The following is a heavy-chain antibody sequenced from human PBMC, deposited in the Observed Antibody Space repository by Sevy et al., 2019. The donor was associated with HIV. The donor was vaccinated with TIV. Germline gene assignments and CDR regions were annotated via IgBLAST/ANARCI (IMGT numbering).Heavy chain of an antibody. CDR2: ISSRSSHT. D-gene: IGHD6-13*01. J-gene: IGHJ3*02. CDR1: GFSFSEYY. V-gene: IGHV3-11*06. Sequence: WGSLRLSCVASGFSFSEYYISWIRQAPGKGLEWVSYISSRSSHTNFADSVKGRFTISRDNAKNLLYLQMNNLRADDTAVYYGAMAFYSSSSGPDAFDIWGQGTMVTVSS. CDR3: AMAFYSSSSGPDAFDI.